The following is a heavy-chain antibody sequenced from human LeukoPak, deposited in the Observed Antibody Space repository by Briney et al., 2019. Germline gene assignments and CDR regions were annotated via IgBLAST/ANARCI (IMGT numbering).Heavy chain of an antibody. CDR3: AKARIWFRESPDY. V-gene: IGHV3-23*01. CDR2: ITGSGGST. D-gene: IGHD3-10*01. CDR1: GFTFSNYA. J-gene: IGHJ4*02. Sequence: GGSLRLSCTASGFTFSNYAMSWLRQAPGKGLEWVSSITGSGGSTYYADSVKGRFTISRDNSKNTLYLLVNGLRAEDTAVYYCAKARIWFRESPDYWGQGTLVTVSS.